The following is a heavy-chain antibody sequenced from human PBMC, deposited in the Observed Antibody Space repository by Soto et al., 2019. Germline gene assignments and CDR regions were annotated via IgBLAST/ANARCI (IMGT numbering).Heavy chain of an antibody. V-gene: IGHV1-2*06. CDR3: ARDGNFAFRGYSFAFDL. CDR1: GYRFTTYY. J-gene: IGHJ4*02. CDR2: MTIDTGGT. Sequence: ASVKVSCKASGYRFTTYYIQWVRLAPGQGLGWMGRMTIDTGGTTYAQKLAGLVTMTRDTCISTAYMEVSSVKSDDAAMYYCARDGNFAFRGYSFAFDLWGQGTLVTVSS. D-gene: IGHD3-22*01.